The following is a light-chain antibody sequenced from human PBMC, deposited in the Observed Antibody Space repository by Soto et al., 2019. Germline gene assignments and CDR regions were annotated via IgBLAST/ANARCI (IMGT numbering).Light chain of an antibody. CDR2: DVN. Sequence: QSVLTQPASVSGSPGQSITISCTGSSSDVGGYDFVSWYQHHPGKAPTLIIYDVNNRPSGLSDRFSGSKSGNTASLTISGLQTEDEADYYCASYTATHTRVFGSGTKVTVL. V-gene: IGLV2-14*01. CDR3: ASYTATHTRV. CDR1: SSDVGGYDF. J-gene: IGLJ1*01.